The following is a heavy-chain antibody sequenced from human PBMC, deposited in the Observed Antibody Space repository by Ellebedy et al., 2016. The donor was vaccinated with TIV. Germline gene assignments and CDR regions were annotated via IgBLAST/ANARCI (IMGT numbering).Heavy chain of an antibody. J-gene: IGHJ4*02. CDR3: AKEGRVVAGTWGFDY. Sequence: GGSLRLXXAGSGFTSSGYSMHWVRQAPGTGLEWVSAISGSGGSTYYADSVKGRFTISRDNSKNTLYLQMNSLRAEDTAVYYCAKEGRVVAGTWGFDYWGQGTPVTVSS. D-gene: IGHD6-19*01. CDR1: GFTSSGYS. V-gene: IGHV3-23*01. CDR2: ISGSGGST.